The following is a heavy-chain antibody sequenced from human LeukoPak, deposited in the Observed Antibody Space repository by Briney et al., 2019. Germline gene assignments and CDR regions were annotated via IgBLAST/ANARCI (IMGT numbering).Heavy chain of an antibody. J-gene: IGHJ4*02. Sequence: EASVKVSCKASGYTFTSYGISWVRPAPGQGLAWVGWISAYNGNTNYAQKLQGRVTMTTDTSTSTAYMELRSLRSDDTAVYYCARGELSSSWYPLGDYWGQGTLVTVSS. CDR1: GYTFTSYG. CDR2: ISAYNGNT. D-gene: IGHD6-13*01. V-gene: IGHV1-18*01. CDR3: ARGELSSSWYPLGDY.